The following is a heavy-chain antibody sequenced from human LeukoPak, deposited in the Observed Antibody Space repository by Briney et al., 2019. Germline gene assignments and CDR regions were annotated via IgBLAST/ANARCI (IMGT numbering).Heavy chain of an antibody. CDR3: ARESAGFGGFDY. V-gene: IGHV1-18*01. CDR2: ISAYNGNT. Sequence: ASVKVSCKASGYSFGSFGINWVRQAPGQGLECMGWISAYNGNTNYAQKLQGRVTMTTDTSTSTAYMDLMSLRSDDTAVYYCARESAGFGGFDYWGQGSPVTVSS. D-gene: IGHD2-15*01. CDR1: GYSFGSFG. J-gene: IGHJ4*02.